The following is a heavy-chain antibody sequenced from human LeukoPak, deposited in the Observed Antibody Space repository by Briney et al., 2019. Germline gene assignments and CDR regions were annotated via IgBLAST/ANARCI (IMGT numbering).Heavy chain of an antibody. V-gene: IGHV3-48*03. CDR2: ISSSGTTK. Sequence: GGSLRLSCAASGFTFSSYEMNWVRQAPGKGLEWLSYISSSGTTKKYADSVKGRFTISRDNAKNSLYLQMNSLRAEDTAVYYCAELGITMIGGVWGKGTTVTISS. CDR3: AELGITMIGGV. D-gene: IGHD3-10*02. J-gene: IGHJ6*04. CDR1: GFTFSSYE.